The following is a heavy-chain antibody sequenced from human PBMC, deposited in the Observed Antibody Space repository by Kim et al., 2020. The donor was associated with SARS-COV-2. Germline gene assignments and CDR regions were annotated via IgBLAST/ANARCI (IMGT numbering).Heavy chain of an antibody. J-gene: IGHJ6*02. CDR1: GGSISSSSYY. CDR2: IYYSGST. Sequence: SETLSLTCTVSGGSISSSSYYWGWIRQPPGKGLEWIGSIYYSGSTYYNPSLKSRVTISVDTSKNQFSLKLSSVTAADTAVYYCSRQWAASGGWHYYYGMDVWGQGTTVTVSS. D-gene: IGHD3-10*01. V-gene: IGHV4-39*01. CDR3: SRQWAASGGWHYYYGMDV.